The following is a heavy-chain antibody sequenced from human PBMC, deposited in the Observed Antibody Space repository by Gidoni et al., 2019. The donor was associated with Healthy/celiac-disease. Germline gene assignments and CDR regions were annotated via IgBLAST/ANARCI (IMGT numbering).Heavy chain of an antibody. D-gene: IGHD2-8*01. CDR3: ARAENVYASPIDY. V-gene: IGHV3-48*02. Sequence: EVQLVESGGGLVQPGGSLRPSCAASVFPFRSYSMNCVRQAPAKGLEWVSYISSSSLTIYYADSVKGRFTISRDNAKNSLYLQMNSLRDEDTAVYYCARAENVYASPIDYWGQGTLVTVSS. CDR1: VFPFRSYS. J-gene: IGHJ4*02. CDR2: ISSSSLTI.